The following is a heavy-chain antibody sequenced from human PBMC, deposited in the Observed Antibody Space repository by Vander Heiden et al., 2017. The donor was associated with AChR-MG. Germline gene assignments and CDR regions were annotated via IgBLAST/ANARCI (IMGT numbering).Heavy chain of an antibody. CDR3: ARGGMATFDY. CDR2: IYYSGST. Sequence: QVQLQESGPGLVKPSETLSLTCPVSGGSISSYYWSWIRQPPGKGLEWIGYIYYSGSTNYNPSLKSRVTISVDTSKNQFSLKLSAVTAADTAVYYCARGGMATFDYWGQGTLVTVSS. CDR1: GGSISSYY. D-gene: IGHD5-12*01. J-gene: IGHJ4*02. V-gene: IGHV4-59*01.